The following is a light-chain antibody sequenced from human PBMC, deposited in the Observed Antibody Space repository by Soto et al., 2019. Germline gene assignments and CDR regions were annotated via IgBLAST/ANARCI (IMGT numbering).Light chain of an antibody. CDR1: SSDVGSYNF. CDR2: EVS. CDR3: YSCAGTSTFAWV. Sequence: QSALTQPASVSGSPGQSITISCTGTSSDVGSYNFVSWYQQHPGKAPKLMIYEVSKRPSGVSNRFSGSKSGNTASLTLSVPEAEDEDEYYYYSCAGTSTFAWVFGTGTKLTVL. V-gene: IGLV2-23*02. J-gene: IGLJ1*01.